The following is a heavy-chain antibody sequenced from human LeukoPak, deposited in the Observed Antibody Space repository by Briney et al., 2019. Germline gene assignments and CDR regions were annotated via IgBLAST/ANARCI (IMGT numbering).Heavy chain of an antibody. D-gene: IGHD6-19*01. Sequence: GGSLRLSCAASGFTFSNYAMNWVRQAPGKGLEWVSAISGSGGTTYYLDSVKGRFTISRDNSKNTLYLQMNSLRAEDTAVYYCAKDPYGSAWYAPPWLDPWGQGTLVTVSS. CDR2: ISGSGGTT. CDR3: AKDPYGSAWYAPPWLDP. CDR1: GFTFSNYA. V-gene: IGHV3-23*01. J-gene: IGHJ5*02.